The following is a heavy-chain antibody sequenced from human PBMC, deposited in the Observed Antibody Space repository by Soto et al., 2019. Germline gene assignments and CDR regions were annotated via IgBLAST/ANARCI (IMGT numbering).Heavy chain of an antibody. CDR3: ARDELGGDFDY. CDR1: GFTFSNYE. V-gene: IGHV3-48*03. CDR2: ISSSGSNI. J-gene: IGHJ4*02. Sequence: EVQLVESGGGLVQPGGSLRLSCAASGFTFSNYEMNWFRQAPGKGLEWVSYISSSGSNIYYADSVKGRFTVSRDNAKNSLNLQMNSLRGEDTAVYYCARDELGGDFDYWGQGTLVTVSS. D-gene: IGHD6-6*01.